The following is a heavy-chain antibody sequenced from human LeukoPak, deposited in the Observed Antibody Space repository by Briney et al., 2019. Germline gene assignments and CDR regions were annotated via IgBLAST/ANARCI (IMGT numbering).Heavy chain of an antibody. V-gene: IGHV3-23*01. CDR2: ISTSGGST. D-gene: IGHD6-19*01. CDR3: TRDRYSSGWGGPFDY. CDR1: EFPFSNYG. J-gene: IGHJ4*02. Sequence: GGTLRLSCAASEFPFSNYGMSWVRQAPGKGLEWVSSISTSGGSTYYADSVKGRFTISRDNSKNTLYLQMNSLRAEDTAVYYCTRDRYSSGWGGPFDYWGQGTLVTVSS.